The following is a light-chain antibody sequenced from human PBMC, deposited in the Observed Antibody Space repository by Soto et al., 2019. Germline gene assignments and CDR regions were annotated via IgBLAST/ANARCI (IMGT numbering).Light chain of an antibody. CDR1: QSISSW. CDR3: QQYNSYPYT. J-gene: IGKJ2*01. CDR2: KAS. V-gene: IGKV1-5*03. Sequence: DIQMTQSPSTLSASVGDRVTITCRASQSISSWLAWFQQKPGKAPKLLIYKASSLEGGVPSRFSGSGSGTDFTLTVTSLQPDDLATYYCQQYNSYPYTFDQGTKLEIK.